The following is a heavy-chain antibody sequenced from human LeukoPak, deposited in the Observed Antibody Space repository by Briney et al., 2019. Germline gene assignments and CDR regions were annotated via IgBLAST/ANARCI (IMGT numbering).Heavy chain of an antibody. CDR3: AKDSGGTYFYYYYYMDV. V-gene: IGHV3-23*01. CDR2: ISAGGATI. CDR1: GFSFSTYA. J-gene: IGHJ6*03. Sequence: GGSLRLSCAASGFSFSTYAMSSGREAPGEGLEWVSAISAGGATIYYADSVKGGVTVSRDNSKKTQYLHMNSLRAEDTAIYYCAKDSGGTYFYYYYYMDVWGKGTTVTVSS. D-gene: IGHD1-26*01.